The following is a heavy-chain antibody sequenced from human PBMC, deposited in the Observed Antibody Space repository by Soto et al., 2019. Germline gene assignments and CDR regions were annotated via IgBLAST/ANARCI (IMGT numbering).Heavy chain of an antibody. CDR1: GFNFRTYA. Sequence: EVRLLESGGGSAQPGGSLRLSCAASGFNFRTYAMYWVRQAPGKGLEWVSAIDDGNIAYYADSVKGRFIISRDNSRNTLYFHMDGLRVEDTAIYFCTKRPLCVGDCWYFDDWGQGILVTVSS. J-gene: IGHJ4*02. CDR3: TKRPLCVGDCWYFDD. CDR2: IDDGNIA. V-gene: IGHV3-23*05. D-gene: IGHD2-21*02.